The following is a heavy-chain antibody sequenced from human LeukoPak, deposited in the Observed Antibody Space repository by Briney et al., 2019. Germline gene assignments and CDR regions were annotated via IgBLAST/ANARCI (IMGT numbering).Heavy chain of an antibody. CDR3: ARVRGSSWPAYY. CDR2: INPSGGST. CDR1: GYTFTSYY. V-gene: IGHV1-46*01. D-gene: IGHD6-13*01. Sequence: ASVKVSCKASGYTFTSYYMHWVRQAPGQGLEWMGIINPSGGSTSYTQKFQGRVTMTRDTSTSTVYMELSSLRPEDTAVYYCARVRGSSWPAYYWGQGTLVTVSS. J-gene: IGHJ4*02.